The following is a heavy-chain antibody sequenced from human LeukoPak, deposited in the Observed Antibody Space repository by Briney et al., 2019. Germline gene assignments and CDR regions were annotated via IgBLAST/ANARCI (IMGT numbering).Heavy chain of an antibody. V-gene: IGHV1-46*01. D-gene: IGHD5-18*01. CDR2: INPSGGST. CDR1: GYTFTRYF. J-gene: IGHJ3*02. CDR3: ARDSYGYGGAFDI. Sequence: GASVKVSCKASGYTFTRYFMHWVRQAPGQGFEWMGIINPSGGSTNYAQKFQGRVTMTRDTSTSTVYMEMSSLRSEGTAVYYCARDSYGYGGAFDIWGQGTMVTVSS.